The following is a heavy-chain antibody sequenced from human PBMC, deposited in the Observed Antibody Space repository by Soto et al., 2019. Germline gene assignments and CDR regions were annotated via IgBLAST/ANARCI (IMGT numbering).Heavy chain of an antibody. V-gene: IGHV3-7*05. CDR2: IKQDGSEK. CDR1: EFIFTTYW. CDR3: ASELRDY. D-gene: IGHD4-17*01. J-gene: IGHJ4*02. Sequence: PGGALRPSCVASEFIFTTYWMSWVRQAPGKGLEWVANIKQDGSEKYYVDSVRGRFTIARDNAKKSLYLQMSSLRAEDTAVYYCASELRDYWGQGTLVTVSS.